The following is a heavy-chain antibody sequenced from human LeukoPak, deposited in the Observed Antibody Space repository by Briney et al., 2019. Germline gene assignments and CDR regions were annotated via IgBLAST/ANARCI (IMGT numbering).Heavy chain of an antibody. Sequence: PGGSLRLSCAASGFTFSIYAMSWVRRAPGKGLQWVSSITSSGDGTYYADSVKGRFTISRDNSENMLYLQMNSLRVEDTAVYFCAKDRPNYYGGNGHYYRRDGDYWGQGTLVTVSS. V-gene: IGHV3-23*01. D-gene: IGHD3-22*01. CDR3: AKDRPNYYGGNGHYYRRDGDY. CDR1: GFTFSIYA. J-gene: IGHJ4*02. CDR2: ITSSGDGT.